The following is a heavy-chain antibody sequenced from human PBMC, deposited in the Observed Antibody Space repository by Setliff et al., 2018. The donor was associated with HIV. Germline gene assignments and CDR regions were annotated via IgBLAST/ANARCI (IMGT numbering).Heavy chain of an antibody. Sequence: PSQTLSLTCAISGDSVSSNSAAWNWIRQSPSRGLEWLGRTYYRSKWNTDYAVSVESRITISPDTSKNQFSLQLNSVTPEDTAVYYCARDPAPSSSASYFQHWGQGTPVTVS. CDR1: GDSVSSNSAA. CDR2: TYYRSKWNT. V-gene: IGHV6-1*01. J-gene: IGHJ1*01. CDR3: ARDPAPSSSASYFQH. D-gene: IGHD6-6*01.